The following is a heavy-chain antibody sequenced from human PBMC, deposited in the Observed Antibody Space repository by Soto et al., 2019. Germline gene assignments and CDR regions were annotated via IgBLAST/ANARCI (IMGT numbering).Heavy chain of an antibody. D-gene: IGHD3-10*01. Sequence: ASVKVSCKASGYTFTSYYMHWVRQAPGQGLEWRGIINPSGGSTSYAQKFQGRVTMTRDTSTSTVYMELSSLRSEETAVYYCARDLGTMVRGVVVYYYAMDVWGQGTTVTVSS. CDR2: INPSGGST. CDR3: ARDLGTMVRGVVVYYYAMDV. J-gene: IGHJ6*02. V-gene: IGHV1-46*01. CDR1: GYTFTSYY.